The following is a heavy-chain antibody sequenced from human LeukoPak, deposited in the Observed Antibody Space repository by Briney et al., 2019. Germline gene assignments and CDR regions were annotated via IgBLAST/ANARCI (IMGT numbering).Heavy chain of an antibody. D-gene: IGHD2-2*01. CDR2: ISAYNGNT. Sequence: ASVKVSCKASGYTFTSYGISWVRQAPGQGLEWMGWISAYNGNTNYAQKLQGRVTMNTDTSTNTAYMETRSLRSDDTAVYYCARAGYCSSTSCFTPPAQYYFDYWGQGTLVTVSS. CDR3: ARAGYCSSTSCFTPPAQYYFDY. CDR1: GYTFTSYG. J-gene: IGHJ4*02. V-gene: IGHV1-18*01.